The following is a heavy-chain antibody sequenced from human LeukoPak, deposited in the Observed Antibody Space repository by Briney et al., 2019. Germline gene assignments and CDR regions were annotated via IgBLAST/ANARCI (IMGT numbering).Heavy chain of an antibody. CDR3: ARDSLYYDFWTGPTPSGSYYFDY. J-gene: IGHJ4*02. Sequence: GGSLRLSCAASGFTFSSYSMNWVRQAPGKGLEGVSSISSSSSYIYYADSVKGRFTISRDNAKNSLYLQMNSLRAEDTAVYYCARDSLYYDFWTGPTPSGSYYFDYWGQGTLVTVSS. V-gene: IGHV3-21*01. D-gene: IGHD3-3*01. CDR1: GFTFSSYS. CDR2: ISSSSSYI.